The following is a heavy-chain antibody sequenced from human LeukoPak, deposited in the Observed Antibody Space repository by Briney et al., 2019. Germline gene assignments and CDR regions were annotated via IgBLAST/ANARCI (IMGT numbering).Heavy chain of an antibody. V-gene: IGHV4-39*07. Sequence: SETLSLACSVSGGSISSSNHYWGWIRQPPGKGLEWIGSIYYSGSTYYNPSLQSRVTVSVDTSKNQFSLKLSPVTAADTAVYYCARVNTFWSTYHAGAFDYWGQGTLVTVSS. CDR1: GGSISSSNHY. CDR3: ARVNTFWSTYHAGAFDY. CDR2: IYYSGST. J-gene: IGHJ4*02. D-gene: IGHD3-3*01.